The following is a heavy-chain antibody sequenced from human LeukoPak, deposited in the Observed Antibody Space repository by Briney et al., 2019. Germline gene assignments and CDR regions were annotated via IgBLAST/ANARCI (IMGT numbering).Heavy chain of an antibody. D-gene: IGHD2-15*01. Sequence: SETLSLTCTVSGGSISSGDYYWSWIRQPPGKGLEWIGYIYYSGSTYYNPSLKSRVTISVDTSKTHFSLKLSSVTAADTAVYYCARTSIGATGDLDYWGQGTLVTDSS. CDR2: IYYSGST. V-gene: IGHV4-30-4*01. CDR3: ARTSIGATGDLDY. J-gene: IGHJ4*02. CDR1: GGSISSGDYY.